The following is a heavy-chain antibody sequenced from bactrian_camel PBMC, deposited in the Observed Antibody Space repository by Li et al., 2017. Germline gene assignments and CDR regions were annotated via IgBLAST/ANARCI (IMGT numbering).Heavy chain of an antibody. CDR2: IDSDGST. J-gene: IGHJ4*01. CDR1: GTTYVSYC. CDR3: AADFGVCRFDTRYDY. V-gene: IGHV3S55*01. Sequence: VQLVESGGGSVQAGGSLTLSCAASGTTYVSYCMGWFRQAPGQEREGVATIDSDGSTRYADSVKGRFTISKDNAKNTLYLQMNLLKPDDTAMYFCAADFGVCRFDTRYDYRGQGTQVTVS. D-gene: IGHD1*01.